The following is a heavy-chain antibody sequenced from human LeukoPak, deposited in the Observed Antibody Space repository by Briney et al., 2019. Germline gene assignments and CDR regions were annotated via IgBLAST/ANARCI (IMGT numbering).Heavy chain of an antibody. Sequence: SETLSLTCAVYGGSFSGYYWSWIRQPPGKGLEWIAEIYHSGRTNFNRSLKSRITISVDTSKNQFSLKLSSVTAADTAVYYCARGPPYIVVVTAIGFFDSWGQGTLVTVSS. CDR3: ARGPPYIVVVTAIGFFDS. V-gene: IGHV4-34*01. CDR2: IYHSGRT. D-gene: IGHD2-21*02. J-gene: IGHJ4*02. CDR1: GGSFSGYY.